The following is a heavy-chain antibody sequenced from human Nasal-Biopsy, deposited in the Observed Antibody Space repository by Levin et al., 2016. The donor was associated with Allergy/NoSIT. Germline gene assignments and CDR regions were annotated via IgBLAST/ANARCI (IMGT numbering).Heavy chain of an antibody. Sequence: SQTLSLTCAISGDSVSSDRAAWNWIRQSASRGLEWLGRTYYRSKWYSDYAVSVKSRITIRPDTSKNEVSLHLKSVTPDDSAIYYCARDPFTLDSTHDWLATTYFDYWGLGTLVTVSS. D-gene: IGHD3-9*01. CDR2: TYYRSKWYS. CDR3: ARDPFTLDSTHDWLATTYFDY. V-gene: IGHV6-1*01. CDR1: GDSVSSDRAA. J-gene: IGHJ4*02.